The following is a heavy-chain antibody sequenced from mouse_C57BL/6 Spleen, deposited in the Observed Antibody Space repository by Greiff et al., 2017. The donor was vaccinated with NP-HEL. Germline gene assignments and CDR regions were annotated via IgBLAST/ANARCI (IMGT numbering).Heavy chain of an antibody. CDR3: ARGYPEYFDY. Sequence: VQLQQPGAELVRPGSSVKLSCKASGYTFTSYWMDWVKQRPGQGLEWIGNIYPSDSETHYNQKFKDKATLTVDKSSSTAYMQLSSLTSEDSAVYYCARGYPEYFDYWGQGTTLTVSS. D-gene: IGHD2-2*01. J-gene: IGHJ2*01. V-gene: IGHV1-61*01. CDR1: GYTFTSYW. CDR2: IYPSDSET.